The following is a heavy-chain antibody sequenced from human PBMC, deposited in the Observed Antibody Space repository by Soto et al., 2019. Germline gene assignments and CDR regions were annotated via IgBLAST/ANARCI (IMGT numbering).Heavy chain of an antibody. J-gene: IGHJ4*02. D-gene: IGHD1-1*01. CDR3: AYMRLEPPSFDY. CDR2: ISAYNGNT. V-gene: IGHV1-18*01. Sequence: ASVKVSCKAPGYTFTSYGISWVRQAPGQGLEWMGWISAYNGNTNYAQKLQGRVTMTTDTSTSTAYMELRSLRSDDTAVYYCAYMRLEPPSFDYWGQGTLVTVSS. CDR1: GYTFTSYG.